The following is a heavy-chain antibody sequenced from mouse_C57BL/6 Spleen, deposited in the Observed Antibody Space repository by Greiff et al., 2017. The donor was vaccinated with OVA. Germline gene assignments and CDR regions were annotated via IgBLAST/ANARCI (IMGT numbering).Heavy chain of an antibody. CDR2: INYDGSST. CDR1: GFTFSDYY. J-gene: IGHJ4*01. CDR3: AREQSYYAMDY. Sequence: EVMLVESEGGLVQPGSSMKLSCTASGFTFSDYYMAWVRQVPEKGLEWVANINYDGSSTYYLDSLKSRFIISRDNAKNILYLQMSSLKSEDTATYYCAREQSYYAMDYWGQGTSVTVSS. V-gene: IGHV5-16*01.